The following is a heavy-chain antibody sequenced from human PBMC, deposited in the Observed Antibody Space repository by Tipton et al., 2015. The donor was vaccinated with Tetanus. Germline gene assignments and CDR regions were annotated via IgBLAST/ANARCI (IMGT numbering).Heavy chain of an antibody. CDR1: GLPFSDFA. J-gene: IGHJ4*02. CDR3: ASPVRAHLYAFDY. Sequence: SLRLSCVASGLPFSDFAMTWVRQAPGKGLDWVSTISVSGTTYNADSVKGRFTISRDNSLNTLYLQMNSLRAEDTGIYYCASPVRAHLYAFDYWGQGSPVTVSS. D-gene: IGHD2-2*02. CDR2: ISVSGTT. V-gene: IGHV3-23*01.